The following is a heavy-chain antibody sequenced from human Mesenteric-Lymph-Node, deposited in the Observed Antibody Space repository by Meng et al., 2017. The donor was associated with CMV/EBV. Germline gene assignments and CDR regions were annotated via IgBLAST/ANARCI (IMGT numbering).Heavy chain of an antibody. V-gene: IGHV3-11*01. CDR3: ARVGRGGVSGSVDY. D-gene: IGHD1-26*01. J-gene: IGHJ4*02. CDR1: GFTFSDYY. CDR2: ISNSGNTI. Sequence: GESLKISCAASGFTFSDYYMSWIRQAPGMGLEWVSYISNSGNTIYYADSVKGRFTISRDNAKNSLYLQMNSLRAEDTAFYYCARVGRGGVSGSVDYWGQGTLVTVSS.